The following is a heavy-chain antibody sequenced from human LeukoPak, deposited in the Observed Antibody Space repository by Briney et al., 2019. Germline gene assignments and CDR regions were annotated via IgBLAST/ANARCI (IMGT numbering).Heavy chain of an antibody. V-gene: IGHV1-18*01. CDR2: ISAYNGNT. CDR1: GYTFTSYG. Sequence: VASVKVSCKASGYTFTSYGISWVRQAPGQGLEWMGWISAYNGNTNYAQKLQGRVTMTTDTSTSTAYMELRSLRSDDTAVYYCARLPSARGSGYNWFDPWGQGTLVTVSS. D-gene: IGHD3-10*01. CDR3: ARLPSARGSGYNWFDP. J-gene: IGHJ5*02.